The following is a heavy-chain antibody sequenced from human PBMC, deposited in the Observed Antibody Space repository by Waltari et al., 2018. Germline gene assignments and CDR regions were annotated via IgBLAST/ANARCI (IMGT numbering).Heavy chain of an antibody. V-gene: IGHV3-21*01. J-gene: IGHJ6*02. D-gene: IGHD2-15*01. CDR2: ISSSSSYI. CDR1: GFTFSSYS. CDR3: ARGGLYCSGGSCYSHYYGMDV. Sequence: EVQLVESGGGLVKPGGSLRLSCAASGFTFSSYSMNWVRQSPGRGPEWVSSISSSSSYIYYADSVKGRFTISRDNAKNSLYLQMNSLRAEDTAVYYCARGGLYCSGGSCYSHYYGMDVWGQGTTVTVSS.